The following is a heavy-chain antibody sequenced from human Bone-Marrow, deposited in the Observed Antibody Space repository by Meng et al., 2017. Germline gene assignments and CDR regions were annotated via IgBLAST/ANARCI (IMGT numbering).Heavy chain of an antibody. Sequence: ESLKISCTVSGGSISSSSYYWGWIRQPPGKGLEWIGSIYYSGSTYYNPSLKSRVTISVDTSKNQFSLKLSSVTAADTAVYYCARDLIRIAAAVYNWFDPWGQGTLVTVSS. V-gene: IGHV4-39*07. J-gene: IGHJ5*02. CDR1: GGSISSSSYY. CDR2: IYYSGST. CDR3: ARDLIRIAAAVYNWFDP. D-gene: IGHD6-13*01.